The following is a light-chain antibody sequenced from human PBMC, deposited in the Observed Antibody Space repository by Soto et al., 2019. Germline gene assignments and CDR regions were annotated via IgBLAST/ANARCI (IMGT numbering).Light chain of an antibody. V-gene: IGKV3-20*01. Sequence: EIVLTQSPGTLSLSPGERATLTCRASQSVSGNNLVWYQQKPGQAPRLLIYGVSSRATGIPDRFSGSGSGTDFALTISRVEPEDFAVYYCQHYGSSLWTFGQGTKVEI. CDR3: QHYGSSLWT. CDR2: GVS. CDR1: QSVSGNN. J-gene: IGKJ1*01.